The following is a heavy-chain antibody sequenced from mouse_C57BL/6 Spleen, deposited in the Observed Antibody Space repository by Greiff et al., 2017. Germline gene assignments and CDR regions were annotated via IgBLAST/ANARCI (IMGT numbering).Heavy chain of an antibody. D-gene: IGHD2-4*01. J-gene: IGHJ1*03. CDR3: ARVGLDYEGYFDV. CDR1: GYTFTSYW. CDR2: INPSNGGT. Sequence: VQLQQPGTELVKPGASVKLSCKASGYTFTSYWMHWVKQRPGQGLEWIGNINPSNGGTNYNEKFKSKATLTVDKSSSTAYMQLSSLTSEDSAVYYCARVGLDYEGYFDVWGTGTTVTVSS. V-gene: IGHV1-53*01.